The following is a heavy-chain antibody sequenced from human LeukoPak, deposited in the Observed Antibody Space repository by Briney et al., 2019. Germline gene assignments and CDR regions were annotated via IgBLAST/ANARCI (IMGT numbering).Heavy chain of an antibody. CDR2: IYYSGST. D-gene: IGHD2-21*01. V-gene: IGHV4-59*08. J-gene: IGHJ5*02. CDR3: ARAYSLWFDP. CDR1: GGSISSYY. Sequence: SETLSLTCTVSGGSISSYYWSWIRQPPGKGLEWIGYIYYSGSTNYNPSLKSRVTISVDTSKNQFSLKLSSVTAADTAVYYCARAYSLWFDPWGQGTLVTVS.